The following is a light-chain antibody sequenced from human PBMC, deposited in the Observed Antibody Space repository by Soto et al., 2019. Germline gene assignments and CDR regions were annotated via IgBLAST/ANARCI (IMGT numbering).Light chain of an antibody. CDR3: QQYNSYSRT. V-gene: IGKV1-5*03. J-gene: IGKJ1*01. CDR2: KAS. CDR1: QSISIW. Sequence: IQMTQSPSSLSASVGDRVTITCRASQSISIWLAWYQQKPGKAPKILIYKASSLESGVPSRFSGSGSGTEFTLTISSLQPDDFATYYCQQYNSYSRTFGQGTKVDIK.